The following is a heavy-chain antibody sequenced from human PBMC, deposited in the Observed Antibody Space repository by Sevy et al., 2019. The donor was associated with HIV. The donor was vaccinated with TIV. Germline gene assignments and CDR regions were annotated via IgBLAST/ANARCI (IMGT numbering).Heavy chain of an antibody. CDR3: ARMGGLTDNGMDV. V-gene: IGHV3-21*01. J-gene: IGHJ6*02. D-gene: IGHD6-25*01. CDR2: ISTINNYI. CDR1: GFTFSSYS. Sequence: GGSLRLSCAASGFTFSSYSMNWVRQAPGKGLEWVSSISTINNYIYYADSMKGRFTISSDKAMNSLFLQMNSLRAEDTAVYYCARMGGLTDNGMDVWGQGTTVTVSS.